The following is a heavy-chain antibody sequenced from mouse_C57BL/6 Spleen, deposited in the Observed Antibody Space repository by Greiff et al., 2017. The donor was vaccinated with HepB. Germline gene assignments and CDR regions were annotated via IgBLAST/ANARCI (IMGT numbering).Heavy chain of an antibody. CDR3: ARLPSWYFDV. D-gene: IGHD2-12*01. V-gene: IGHV3-6*01. CDR2: ISYDGSN. Sequence: DVKLQESGPGLVKPSQSLSLTCSVTGYSITSGYYWNWIRQFPGNKLEWMGYISYDGSNNYNPSLKNRISITRDTSKNQFFLKLNSVTTEDTATYYCARLPSWYFDVWGTGTTVTVSS. CDR1: GYSITSGYY. J-gene: IGHJ1*03.